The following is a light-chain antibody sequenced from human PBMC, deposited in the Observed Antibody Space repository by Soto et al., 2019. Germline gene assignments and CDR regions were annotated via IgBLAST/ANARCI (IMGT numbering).Light chain of an antibody. V-gene: IGKV1-33*01. Sequence: DIQMTQSPSSLSASVGDRVIITCQASRHITNSLNWFQQKPGKAPRLLIYGASNLVAGVPSRFFGHGSGTDFTFTISSLQPEDFATYYCQQSHVPPYTFGQGTKLDI. CDR3: QQSHVPPYT. CDR2: GAS. J-gene: IGKJ2*01. CDR1: RHITNS.